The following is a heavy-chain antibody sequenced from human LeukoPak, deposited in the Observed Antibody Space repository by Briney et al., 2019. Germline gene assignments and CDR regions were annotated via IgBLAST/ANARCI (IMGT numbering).Heavy chain of an antibody. CDR2: ISGSGGST. CDR3: ANDARRSSGWYFFDH. J-gene: IGHJ4*02. Sequence: GGSLRLSCAASRFTFSSYAMSWVSQAPGKGLEWVSAISGSGGSTYYADSVKGRFTISRDNSKNTLYLQMNSLRAEDTAVYYCANDARRSSGWYFFDHWGQGTLVTVSS. D-gene: IGHD6-13*01. V-gene: IGHV3-23*01. CDR1: RFTFSSYA.